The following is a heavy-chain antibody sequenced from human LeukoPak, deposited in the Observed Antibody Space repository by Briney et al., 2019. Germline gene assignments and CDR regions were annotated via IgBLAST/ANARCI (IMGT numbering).Heavy chain of an antibody. Sequence: GGSLRLSCAASGFTFNNFAMSWVRQAPGKGLEWVSLIMGSGGDTYFADSVKGRFTISRDNSMNTLYLQMNSLRAEDTAVYYCAKDLARITMVRGVFDYWGQGTLVTVSS. D-gene: IGHD3-10*01. CDR3: AKDLARITMVRGVFDY. J-gene: IGHJ4*02. CDR1: GFTFNNFA. CDR2: IMGSGGDT. V-gene: IGHV3-23*01.